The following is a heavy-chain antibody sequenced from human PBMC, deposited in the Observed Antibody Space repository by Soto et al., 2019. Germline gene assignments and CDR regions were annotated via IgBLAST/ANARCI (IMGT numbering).Heavy chain of an antibody. CDR2: IIPIFGTT. V-gene: IGHV1-69*01. CDR3: ARASDSTWYNWFDP. D-gene: IGHD6-13*01. CDR1: GGNFSRNG. J-gene: IGHJ5*02. Sequence: QVQLVQSGAEVKKPGSSVKISCKTSGGNFSRNGISWVRQAPGQGLEWMGGIIPIFGTTNYAHKFWGRVTVTADESTGTVYMVMNSLRSEDTAVYYCARASDSTWYNWFDPWGQGTLVTVSS.